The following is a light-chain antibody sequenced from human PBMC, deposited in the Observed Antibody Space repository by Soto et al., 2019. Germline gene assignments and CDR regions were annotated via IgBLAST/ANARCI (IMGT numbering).Light chain of an antibody. V-gene: IGLV1-44*01. Sequence: VLTQPPSASGTPRQRGTISCSGSSSNIGSNTVNWYQQLPGTAPKLLIYSNNQRPSGVPDRFSGSKSGTSASLAISGLQSEDEADYYCAAWDDSLNGVVFGGGTKVTVL. CDR1: SSNIGSNT. J-gene: IGLJ2*01. CDR2: SNN. CDR3: AAWDDSLNGVV.